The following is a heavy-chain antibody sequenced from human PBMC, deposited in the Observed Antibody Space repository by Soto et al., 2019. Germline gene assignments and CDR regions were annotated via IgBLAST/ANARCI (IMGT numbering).Heavy chain of an antibody. CDR1: GRSFSGFY. J-gene: IGHJ6*01. CDR2: FNHGGST. CDR3: ARSAGSFGSRGYRGA. D-gene: IGHD3-22*01. V-gene: IGHV4-34*01. Sequence: SKTLSLTCIDNGRSFSGFYWRWIRQPPGKGLEWFGDFNHGGSTSYNPSLKSRVAISTHTSKSQVSLTLTSVTAEETAISNCARSAGSFGSRGYRGAWVQGTKVTV.